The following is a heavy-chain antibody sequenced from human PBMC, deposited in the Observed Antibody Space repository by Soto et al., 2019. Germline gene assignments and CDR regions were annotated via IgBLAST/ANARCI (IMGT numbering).Heavy chain of an antibody. V-gene: IGHV4-31*03. J-gene: IGHJ4*02. CDR3: ARASSYDSSGYYYDVLYFDY. CDR2: IYYSGST. CDR1: GGSISSGGYY. D-gene: IGHD3-22*01. Sequence: PSETLSLTCTVSGGSISSGGYYWSWIRQHPGKGLEWIGYIYYSGSTYYNPSLKSRVTISVDTSKNQFPLKLSSVTAADTAVYYCARASSYDSSGYYYDVLYFDYWGQGTLVTVSS.